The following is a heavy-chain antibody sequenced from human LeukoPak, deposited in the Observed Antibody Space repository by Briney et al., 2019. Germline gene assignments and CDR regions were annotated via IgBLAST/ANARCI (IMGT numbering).Heavy chain of an antibody. V-gene: IGHV3-48*03. CDR3: APLSGSYFGDDAFDI. CDR1: GFTFSSYE. D-gene: IGHD1-26*01. J-gene: IGHJ3*02. Sequence: GRSLRLSCAASGFTFSSYEMNWVRQAPGKGLEWVSCISSSGSTIYYADSVKGRFTISRDNAKNSLYLQMNSLRAEDTAVYYCAPLSGSYFGDDAFDIWGQGTMVTVSS. CDR2: ISSSGSTI.